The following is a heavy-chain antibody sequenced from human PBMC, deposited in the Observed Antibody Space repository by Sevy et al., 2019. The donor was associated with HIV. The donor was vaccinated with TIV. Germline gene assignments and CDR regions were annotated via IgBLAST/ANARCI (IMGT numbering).Heavy chain of an antibody. D-gene: IGHD4-17*01. CDR3: ARDLPPSATTLAHFDY. CDR2: ITNSGSTI. V-gene: IGHV3-48*03. CDR1: GFTFSNYE. Sequence: GGSLRLSCTASGFTFSNYEKNWVRQAPGKGLEWVSYITNSGSTIYYSDSVRGRFTVSRDNAKNSLYLQMNSLRAEATEVYYCARDLPPSATTLAHFDYWGRGTLVTVSS. J-gene: IGHJ4*02.